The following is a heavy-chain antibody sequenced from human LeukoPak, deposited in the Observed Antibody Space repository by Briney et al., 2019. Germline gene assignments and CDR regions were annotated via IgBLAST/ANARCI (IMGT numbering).Heavy chain of an antibody. CDR1: GFTFSSYS. CDR3: VRAGGSGSLLHLQH. J-gene: IGHJ1*01. Sequence: KTGGSLRLSCAASGFTFSSYSMNWVRQAPGKGLEWVSSISSSSSYIYYADSVKGRFTISRDNAKNSLYLQMNSLRAEDTAVYYCVRAGGSGSLLHLQHWGQGTLVTVSS. V-gene: IGHV3-21*01. CDR2: ISSSSSYI. D-gene: IGHD3-10*01.